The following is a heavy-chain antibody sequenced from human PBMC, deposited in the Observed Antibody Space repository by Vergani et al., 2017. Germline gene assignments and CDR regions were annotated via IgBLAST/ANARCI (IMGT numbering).Heavy chain of an antibody. V-gene: IGHV1-69*18. D-gene: IGHD6-13*01. Sequence: QVQLVQSGAEVKKPGSSVKVSCKASGGTFSSYAISWVRQAPGQGLDWMGRIIPIFGTANYAQKFQGRVTITADESTSTAYMELSSLRSEDTAVYYCAYSSSWYLSEYTHFDYWGQGTLVTVSS. J-gene: IGHJ4*02. CDR1: GGTFSSYA. CDR2: IIPIFGTA. CDR3: AYSSSWYLSEYTHFDY.